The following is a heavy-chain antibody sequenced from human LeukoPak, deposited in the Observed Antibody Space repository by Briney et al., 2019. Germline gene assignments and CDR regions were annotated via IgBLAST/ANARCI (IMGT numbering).Heavy chain of an antibody. CDR2: ISGSGGST. Sequence: GGSLRLSCAASGFTFSSYAMSWVRQAPGKGLEWVSAISGSGGSTYYADSVKGRFTISRDNSKNTLYLQMNSLRAEDTAVYCRAKDVRLRSHDYWGQGTLVTVSS. D-gene: IGHD5-12*01. J-gene: IGHJ4*02. CDR3: AKDVRLRSHDY. CDR1: GFTFSSYA. V-gene: IGHV3-23*01.